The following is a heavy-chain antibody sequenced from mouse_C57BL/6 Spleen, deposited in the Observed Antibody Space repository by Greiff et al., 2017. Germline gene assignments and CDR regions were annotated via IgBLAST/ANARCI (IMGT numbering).Heavy chain of an antibody. CDR1: GFTFTDYY. J-gene: IGHJ4*01. Sequence: DVMLVESGGGLVQPGGSLSLSCAASGFTFTDYYMSWVRQPPGKALEWLGFIRNKANGYTTEYSASVKGRFTISRDNSQSILYLQMNALRAEDSATYYCARSLFYYDAMDYWGQGTSVTVSS. CDR2: IRNKANGYTT. CDR3: ARSLFYYDAMDY. V-gene: IGHV7-3*01. D-gene: IGHD2-1*01.